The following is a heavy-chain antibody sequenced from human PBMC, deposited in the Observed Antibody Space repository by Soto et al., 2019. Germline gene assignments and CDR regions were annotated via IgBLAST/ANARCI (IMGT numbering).Heavy chain of an antibody. CDR3: ARGIIRQYGNIVVVPAAMDYYYMDV. V-gene: IGHV1-8*02. D-gene: IGHD2-2*01. Sequence: ASVKVSCKASGYTFTSYAMHWVRQAPGQRLEWMGWINPNSGNTGYAQKFQGRVTMTRNTSISTAYMELSSLRSEDTAVYYCARGIIRQYGNIVVVPAAMDYYYMDVWGKGTTVTVSS. CDR2: INPNSGNT. J-gene: IGHJ6*03. CDR1: GYTFTSYA.